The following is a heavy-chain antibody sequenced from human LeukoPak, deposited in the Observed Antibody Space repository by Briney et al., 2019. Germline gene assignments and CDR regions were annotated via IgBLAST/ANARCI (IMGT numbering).Heavy chain of an antibody. D-gene: IGHD4-17*01. J-gene: IGHJ3*02. Sequence: GGSLRLSCAASGFTFDDYAMHWVRHAPGKGLEWVSGISWNSGSIVYADSVKGRFTISRDNAKNSLYLQMNSLRAEDMALYYCAKDITTVTTNAFDIWGQGTMVTVSS. CDR2: ISWNSGSI. V-gene: IGHV3-9*03. CDR1: GFTFDDYA. CDR3: AKDITTVTTNAFDI.